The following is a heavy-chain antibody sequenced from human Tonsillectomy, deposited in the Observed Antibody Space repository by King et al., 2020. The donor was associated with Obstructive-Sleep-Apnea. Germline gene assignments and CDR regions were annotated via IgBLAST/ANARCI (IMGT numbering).Heavy chain of an antibody. CDR1: GFTYDGYA. J-gene: IGHJ4*02. Sequence: VQLVESGGVVIQPGGSLRLSCAASGFTYDGYAMHCVRQAPGRGLVWVALITWDVDTTYFADSVKSRFTISRDNSKNSLYLQMNNLRPEDTAFYYCAKDFDTNDSRDYWGQGTLVTVSS. V-gene: IGHV3-43D*03. CDR3: AKDFDTNDSRDY. CDR2: ITWDVDTT. D-gene: IGHD2-8*01.